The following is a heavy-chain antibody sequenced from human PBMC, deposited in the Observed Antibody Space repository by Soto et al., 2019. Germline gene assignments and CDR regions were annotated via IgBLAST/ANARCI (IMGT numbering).Heavy chain of an antibody. CDR2: ISAYNGNT. Sequence: GASVKVSCKASGYTFTSYGISWVRQAPGQGLEWMGWISAYNGNTNYAQKLQGRVTMTTDTSTSTAYMELRSLRSDDTAVYYCARVLRFLEWPSRSYYYYYMDVWGKGTTVTGSS. CDR3: ARVLRFLEWPSRSYYYYYMDV. D-gene: IGHD3-3*01. V-gene: IGHV1-18*01. CDR1: GYTFTSYG. J-gene: IGHJ6*03.